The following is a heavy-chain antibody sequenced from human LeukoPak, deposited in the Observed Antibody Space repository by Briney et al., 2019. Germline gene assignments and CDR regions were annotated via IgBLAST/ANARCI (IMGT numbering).Heavy chain of an antibody. Sequence: PGGSLRLSFVASGFTFSSYWMHWVRQAPGKGLVWVSRIKSDSHYIYYADAVRGRFTISRDNAKNSLYLQMNSLRGEDTAVYYCARSGGPGTYHQLRYNWFDPWGQGTLVTVSS. V-gene: IGHV3-21*01. CDR2: IKSDSHYI. D-gene: IGHD3-10*01. CDR3: ARSGGPGTYHQLRYNWFDP. CDR1: GFTFSSYW. J-gene: IGHJ5*02.